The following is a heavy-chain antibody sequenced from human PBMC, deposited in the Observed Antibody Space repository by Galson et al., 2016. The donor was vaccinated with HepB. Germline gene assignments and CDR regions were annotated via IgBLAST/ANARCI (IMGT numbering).Heavy chain of an antibody. J-gene: IGHJ4*02. CDR1: GVTFGDYA. CDR3: TTGSVDDIIPVVVTDAEDH. D-gene: IGHD3-22*01. Sequence: SLRLSCAASGVTFGDYAMSWFRQTPGKGLEWVGRIKSKTSGGTADYAAPVKGRFTISRDDSKNSLSLQMNSLKTEDTAVYYCTTGSVDDIIPVVVTDAEDHWGQGTLVTVSS. V-gene: IGHV3-15*01. CDR2: IKSKTSGGTA.